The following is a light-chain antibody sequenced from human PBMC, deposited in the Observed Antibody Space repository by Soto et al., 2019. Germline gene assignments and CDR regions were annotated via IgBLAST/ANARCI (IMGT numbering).Light chain of an antibody. Sequence: DLQMTQAPSTLSASVGYRVTITCRASQSISSWLAWYQHKPGRAPNLLIYDASILESGVPSRFSGSRSGTEFTLTISSLQPDDFATYYCQQYYSFPTFCQGTGLEI. J-gene: IGKJ5*01. CDR2: DAS. CDR1: QSISSW. CDR3: QQYYSFPT. V-gene: IGKV1-5*01.